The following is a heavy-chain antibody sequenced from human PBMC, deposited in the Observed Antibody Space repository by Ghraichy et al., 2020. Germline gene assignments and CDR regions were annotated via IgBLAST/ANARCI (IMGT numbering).Heavy chain of an antibody. J-gene: IGHJ6*02. CDR1: GFTFRSYW. D-gene: IGHD2-21*02. V-gene: IGHV3-74*01. Sequence: ETLSLTCAASGFTFRSYWMHWVRQAPGKGLEWVSRVNTGESRTSYAESVKGRFTISRDNAKNTLYLHINSLRAEDTAVYFCARDRVFCGGDCYSEYYYYGMDVWGQGTTVTVSS. CDR2: VNTGESRT. CDR3: ARDRVFCGGDCYSEYYYYGMDV.